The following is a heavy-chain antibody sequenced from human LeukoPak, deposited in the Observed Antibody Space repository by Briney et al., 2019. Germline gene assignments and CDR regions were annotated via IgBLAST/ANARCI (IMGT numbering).Heavy chain of an antibody. J-gene: IGHJ4*02. CDR3: ASGRFDDYGDYVDY. V-gene: IGHV4-34*01. CDR1: GGSFSGYY. Sequence: PSETLSLTCAVYGGSFSGYYWCWIRQPPGKGLEWTGEINHSGSTNYNPSLKSRVTISVDTSKNQFSLKLSSVTAADTAVYYCASGRFDDYGDYVDYWGQGTLVTVSS. CDR2: INHSGST. D-gene: IGHD4-17*01.